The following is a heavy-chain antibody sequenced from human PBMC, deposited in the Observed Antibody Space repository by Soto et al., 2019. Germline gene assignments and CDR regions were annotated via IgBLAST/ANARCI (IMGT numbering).Heavy chain of an antibody. J-gene: IGHJ6*02. D-gene: IGHD1-26*01. CDR2: ISYDASNK. CDR1: GFSFSNYA. V-gene: IGHV3-30-3*01. CDR3: ARDRGSESYYYYGMDV. Sequence: QVQLVESGGGVVQPGRSLRLSCAASGFSFSNYALHWVRQAPGKGLEWVAAISYDASNKYSADSVKGRFTISRDNSKNTLYLQMNGLRADDTAVYYCARDRGSESYYYYGMDVWGQGTTVTVSS.